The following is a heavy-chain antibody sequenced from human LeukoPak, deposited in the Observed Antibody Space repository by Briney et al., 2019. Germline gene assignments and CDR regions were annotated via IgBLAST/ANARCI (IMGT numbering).Heavy chain of an antibody. CDR2: INPGDSDT. D-gene: IGHD5-24*01. V-gene: IGHV5-51*01. CDR1: GYSFTSFW. Sequence: GESLKISCKGSGYSFTSFWIGWVRQMPGKGLESMGIINPGDSDTRYSPSFQGQDTISAGKSISTAYLQWSSLKASDTAMYYCAVEMAKGRNAFDIWGQGTMVTVSS. CDR3: AVEMAKGRNAFDI. J-gene: IGHJ3*02.